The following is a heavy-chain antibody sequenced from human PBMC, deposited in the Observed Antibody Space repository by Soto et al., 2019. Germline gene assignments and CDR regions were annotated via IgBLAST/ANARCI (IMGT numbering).Heavy chain of an antibody. CDR1: GFTFSNAW. Sequence: EVQLVESGGGLVKPGGSLRLSCAASGFTFSNAWMSWVRQAPGKGLEWVGRIKSKTDGGTTDYAAPVKGRFTISRDDSKNTLYLQMNSLKTEDTAVYYCTTAGPPSYYYYGMDVWGQGTTVTVSS. CDR3: TTAGPPSYYYYGMDV. D-gene: IGHD3-10*01. J-gene: IGHJ6*02. V-gene: IGHV3-15*01. CDR2: IKSKTDGGTT.